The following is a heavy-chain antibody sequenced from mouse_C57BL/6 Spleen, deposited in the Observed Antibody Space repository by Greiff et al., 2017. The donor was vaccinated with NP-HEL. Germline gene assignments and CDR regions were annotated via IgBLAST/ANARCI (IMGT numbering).Heavy chain of an antibody. CDR3: ARGKYYSNYGRVYYFDY. Sequence: EVQGVESGGGLVKPGGSLKLSCAASGFTFSSYAMSWVRQTPEKRLEWVATISDGGSYTYYPDNVKGRFTISRDNAKNNLYLQMSHLKSEDTAMYYCARGKYYSNYGRVYYFDYWGQGTTLTVSS. V-gene: IGHV5-4*01. CDR2: ISDGGSYT. J-gene: IGHJ2*01. D-gene: IGHD2-5*01. CDR1: GFTFSSYA.